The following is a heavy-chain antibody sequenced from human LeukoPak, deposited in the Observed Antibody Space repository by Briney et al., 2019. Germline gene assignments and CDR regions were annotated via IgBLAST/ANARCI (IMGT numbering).Heavy chain of an antibody. CDR1: GFTVSSNY. J-gene: IGHJ4*02. D-gene: IGHD3-10*01. CDR3: ARDRAYGLDY. V-gene: IGHV3-66*01. Sequence: GGSLRLSCAASGFTVSSNYMSCVRQAPGKGLEWVSVIYSGGSTYYADAVKGRFTISRDNSKNTLYLQMNSLRAEDTAVYYCARDRAYGLDYWGQGTLVTVSS. CDR2: IYSGGST.